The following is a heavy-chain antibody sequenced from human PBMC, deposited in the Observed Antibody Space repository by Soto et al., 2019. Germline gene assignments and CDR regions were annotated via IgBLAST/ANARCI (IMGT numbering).Heavy chain of an antibody. V-gene: IGHV3-33*01. CDR2: IWYDGSNK. CDR1: GFTFSSYG. CDR3: ARDGLRFGELFGYNWFDP. D-gene: IGHD3-10*01. J-gene: IGHJ5*02. Sequence: QPGGSLRLSCAASGFTFSSYGMHWVRQAPGKGLEWVAVIWYDGSNKYYADSVKGRFTISRDNSKNTLYLQMNSLRAEDTAVYYCARDGLRFGELFGYNWFDPWGQGTLVTVSS.